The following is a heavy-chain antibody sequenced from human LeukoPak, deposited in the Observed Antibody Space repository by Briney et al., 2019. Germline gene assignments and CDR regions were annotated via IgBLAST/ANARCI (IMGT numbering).Heavy chain of an antibody. V-gene: IGHV3-23*01. CDR2: ISGSGGST. CDR3: ARSAGYSSGWAPSY. J-gene: IGHJ4*02. Sequence: GGSLRLSCAASGFTFSSYGMSWVRQAPGKGLEWVSAISGSGGSTYYADSVKGRFTISRDNSKNTLYLQMNSLRAEDTAVYYCARSAGYSSGWAPSYWGQGTLVTVSS. D-gene: IGHD6-19*01. CDR1: GFTFSSYG.